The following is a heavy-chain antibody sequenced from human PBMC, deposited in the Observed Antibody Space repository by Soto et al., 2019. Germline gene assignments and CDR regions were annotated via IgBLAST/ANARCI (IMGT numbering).Heavy chain of an antibody. Sequence: SETLSLTCTVSGGSISSSSYYWGWIRQPPGKGLEWIGSIYYSGSTYYNPSLKSRVTISVDTSKNQFSLKLSSVTAADTAVYYCAARCPGTGDYYYYMDVWGKGTTVTVSS. CDR3: AARCPGTGDYYYYMDV. CDR1: GGSISSSSYY. CDR2: IYYSGST. D-gene: IGHD3-10*01. J-gene: IGHJ6*03. V-gene: IGHV4-39*01.